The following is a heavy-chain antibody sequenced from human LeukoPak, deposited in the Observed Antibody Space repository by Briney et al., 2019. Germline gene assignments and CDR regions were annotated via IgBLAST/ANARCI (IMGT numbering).Heavy chain of an antibody. V-gene: IGHV4-30-2*01. Sequence: SQTLSLTCAVSGDSISSGDYSWSWIRQPSGKGLEWIGYIFHSGHSFYNPSLKSRITISVDKSKNQFSLRLTSVTAEDTAVYYCARELWFVNAPGSWFDPWGQGTLVTVSS. CDR1: GDSISSGDYS. CDR2: IFHSGHS. CDR3: ARELWFVNAPGSWFDP. J-gene: IGHJ5*02. D-gene: IGHD3-10*01.